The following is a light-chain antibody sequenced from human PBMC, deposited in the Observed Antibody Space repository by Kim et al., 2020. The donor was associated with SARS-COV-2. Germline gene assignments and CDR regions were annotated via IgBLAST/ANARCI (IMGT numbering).Light chain of an antibody. CDR2: LGS. CDR1: QSLLHSNGYNY. CDR3: MQALETPTT. V-gene: IGKV2-28*01. J-gene: IGKJ4*01. Sequence: DLVMTQSPLSLPVTPGEPASISCRSSQSLLHSNGYNYLDWYLQKPGQSPQLLIYLGSNRASGVPDRFSGSGSGTDFTLKIRRVEAEDVGVYYCMQALETPTTFGGGTKVDIK.